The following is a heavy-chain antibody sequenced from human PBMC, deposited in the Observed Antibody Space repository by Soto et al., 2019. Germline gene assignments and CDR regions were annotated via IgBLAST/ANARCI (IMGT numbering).Heavy chain of an antibody. CDR1: GGSISSGDYY. CDR2: IYYSGST. Sequence: SETLSLTCTVSGGSISSGDYYWSWIRQPPGKGLEWIGYIYYSGSTYYNPSLKSRVTISVDTSKNQFSLKLSSVTAADTAVYYCARSSFYYYDSSGCLDYWGQGTLVTVSS. CDR3: ARSSFYYYDSSGCLDY. J-gene: IGHJ4*02. V-gene: IGHV4-30-4*01. D-gene: IGHD3-22*01.